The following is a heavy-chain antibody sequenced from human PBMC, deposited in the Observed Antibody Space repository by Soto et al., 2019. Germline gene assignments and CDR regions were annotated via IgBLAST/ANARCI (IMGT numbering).Heavy chain of an antibody. CDR3: ARASGLSSYNWFDX. V-gene: IGHV4-59*01. J-gene: IGHJ5*02. D-gene: IGHD2-15*01. CDR1: NGSIGGFY. Sequence: SETLSLTCSISNGSIGGFYWNWIRQSPEKGLEWIGQIYFSGSTIYSPSFKSRVTLSVDSSKSQVALRLTSVTAADTAVYFCARASGLSSYNWFDXWGQGILVTVSX. CDR2: IYFSGST.